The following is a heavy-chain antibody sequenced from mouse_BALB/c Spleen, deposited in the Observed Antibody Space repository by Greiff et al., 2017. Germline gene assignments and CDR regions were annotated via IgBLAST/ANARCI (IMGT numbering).Heavy chain of an antibody. V-gene: IGHV3-2*02. Sequence: EVQRVESGPGLVKPSQSLSLTCTVTGYSITSDYAWNWIRQFPGNKLEWMGYISYSGSTSYNPSLKSRISITRDTSKNQFFLQLNSVTTEDTATYYCARFGNNYYAMDYWGQGTSVTVSS. CDR1: GYSITSDYA. CDR2: ISYSGST. D-gene: IGHD2-1*01. J-gene: IGHJ4*01. CDR3: ARFGNNYYAMDY.